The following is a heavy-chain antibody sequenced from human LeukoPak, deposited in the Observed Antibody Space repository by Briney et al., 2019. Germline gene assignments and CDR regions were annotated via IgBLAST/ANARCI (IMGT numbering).Heavy chain of an antibody. CDR1: GFTFSDYA. V-gene: IGHV3-23*01. CDR2: VGGSRGST. Sequence: GGSLRLSCAASGFTFSDYAMSWVRQAPGKGLEWVSAVGGSRGSTYYADSVRGRFTISRDKSKNTLFLQMNSLRAEDTAVYYCAKSYGDYLGYFDSWGQGTLVTVSS. CDR3: AKSYGDYLGYFDS. D-gene: IGHD4-17*01. J-gene: IGHJ4*02.